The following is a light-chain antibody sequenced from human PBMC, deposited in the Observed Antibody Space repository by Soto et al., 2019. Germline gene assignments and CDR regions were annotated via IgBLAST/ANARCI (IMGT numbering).Light chain of an antibody. V-gene: IGKV3-20*01. Sequence: EIVLTQSPGTLSLSPGERATLSCRASQSVSIKLAWYQQKPGQAPRLLIYGASSRATGIPDRFSGSGSGTDFTLTISRLEPEDFAVYYCQQYGSSPCTFGQGTKVDIK. CDR2: GAS. J-gene: IGKJ1*01. CDR3: QQYGSSPCT. CDR1: QSVSIK.